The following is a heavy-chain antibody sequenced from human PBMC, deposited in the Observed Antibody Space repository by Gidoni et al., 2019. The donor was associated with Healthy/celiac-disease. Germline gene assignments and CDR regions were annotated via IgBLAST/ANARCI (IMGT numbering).Heavy chain of an antibody. CDR2: IRGSGGST. V-gene: IGHV3-23*04. Sequence: VQLVGSGGGLVQAGGSRRLSAAASGFTFSSYAMSWVRQAPGKGLEWVSAIRGSGGSTSYADSVKGRFTTSRDNSKHTLYLQMNSLRAADTAVYYCAKGRDAFDIWGQGTMVTVSS. CDR3: AKGRDAFDI. CDR1: GFTFSSYA. J-gene: IGHJ3*02.